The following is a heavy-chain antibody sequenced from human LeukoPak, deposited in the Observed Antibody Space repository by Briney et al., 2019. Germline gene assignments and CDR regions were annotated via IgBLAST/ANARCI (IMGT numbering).Heavy chain of an antibody. CDR3: ARDEQKGGSGFDY. V-gene: IGHV3-33*01. D-gene: IGHD2-15*01. CDR1: GFTFSSYG. Sequence: GRSLRLSCAASGFTFSSYGMHWVRQAPGKGLEWLAVIWYDGSNKYYADSLKGRFTISRDNSKNTLYLQMNSLRAEDTAVYYCARDEQKGGSGFDYWGQGTLVTVSS. J-gene: IGHJ4*02. CDR2: IWYDGSNK.